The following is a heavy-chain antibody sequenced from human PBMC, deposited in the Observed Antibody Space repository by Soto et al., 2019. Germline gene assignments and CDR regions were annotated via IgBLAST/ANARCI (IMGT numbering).Heavy chain of an antibody. J-gene: IGHJ6*02. CDR3: ASTTSYYYDSSGSEPYGMDV. Sequence: PGGSLRLSCAASGFIFSSYWMSWVRQAPGKGLEWVANIKQDGSEKYYVDSVKGRFTISRDNAKNSLYLQMNSLRAEDTAVYYCASTTSYYYDSSGSEPYGMDVWGQGTTVTVSS. CDR2: IKQDGSEK. D-gene: IGHD3-22*01. V-gene: IGHV3-7*05. CDR1: GFIFSSYW.